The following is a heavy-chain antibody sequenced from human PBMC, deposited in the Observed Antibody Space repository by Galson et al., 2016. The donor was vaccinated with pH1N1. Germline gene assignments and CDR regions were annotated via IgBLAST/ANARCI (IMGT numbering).Heavy chain of an antibody. CDR3: ARNAWDGSGLNYFDS. CDR1: GASVRSGGQY. Sequence: TLSLTCSVSGASVRSGGQYWTRIRQVPGKGLEWIGFIYYIGSTGYNPSLKSRVSMSLDMSKKQFSLNLRSVTAADTAVYYCARNAWDGSGLNYFDSWGQGILVTGSS. V-gene: IGHV4-31*03. J-gene: IGHJ5*01. CDR2: IYYIGST. D-gene: IGHD3-22*01.